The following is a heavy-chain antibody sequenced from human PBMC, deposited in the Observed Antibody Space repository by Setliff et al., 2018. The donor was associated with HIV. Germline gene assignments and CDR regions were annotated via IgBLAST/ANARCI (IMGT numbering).Heavy chain of an antibody. J-gene: IGHJ3*02. V-gene: IGHV4-59*08. Sequence: SETLSLTCSVSGASIRGHYWSWIRQSPGKGLEWIGNIYYSGNTNYNPSFKSRVTISVDTSKNQFSLRVNSVTAADTAVYYCARSLVPSGYYYGRHAFDIWGQGTKFTVSS. CDR3: ARSLVPSGYYYGRHAFDI. CDR2: IYYSGNT. D-gene: IGHD3-22*01. CDR1: GASIRGHY.